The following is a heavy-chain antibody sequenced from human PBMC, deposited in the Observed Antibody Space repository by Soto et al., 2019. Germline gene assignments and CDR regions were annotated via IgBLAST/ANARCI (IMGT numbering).Heavy chain of an antibody. V-gene: IGHV1-46*03. CDR3: ARDQLLWFGELLNPLYYYYGMDV. J-gene: IGHJ6*02. D-gene: IGHD3-10*01. CDR2: INPSGGST. Sequence: GASVKVSCKASGYTFTSYYMHWVRQAPGQGLEWMGIINPSGGSTSYVQKFQGRVTMTRDTSTSTVYMELSSLRSEDTAVYYCARDQLLWFGELLNPLYYYYGMDVWGQGTTVTVSS. CDR1: GYTFTSYY.